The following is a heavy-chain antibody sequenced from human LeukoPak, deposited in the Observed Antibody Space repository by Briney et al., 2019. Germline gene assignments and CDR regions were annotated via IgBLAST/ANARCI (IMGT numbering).Heavy chain of an antibody. J-gene: IGHJ4*02. V-gene: IGHV3-33*06. CDR3: GKRFYVSGGGWTVDF. CDR2: VWYDGRNR. Sequence: GRYLRLPCAASGYTFSSHGIHWVRQAPGKGLEWVAVVWYDGRNRDYADSVKGRFTISKDNSNNMVFLQMDRLRAEDTAVYYCGKRFYVSGGGWTVDFWGQGTLVTVSS. CDR1: GYTFSSHG. D-gene: IGHD6-19*01.